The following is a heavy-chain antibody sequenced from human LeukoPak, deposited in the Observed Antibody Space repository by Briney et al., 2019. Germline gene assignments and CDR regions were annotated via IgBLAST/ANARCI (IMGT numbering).Heavy chain of an antibody. CDR3: ARVRAAAIPYYFGS. D-gene: IGHD6-13*01. V-gene: IGHV4-59*12. Sequence: SETLSLTCTVSGGSISSYYWSWIRQPPGKGLEYIGYIYYSGYTNYNPSLKSRVTISVDTSKNQFSLKLSSVTAADTAVYYCARVRAAAIPYYFGSWGQGTLVTVSS. CDR1: GGSISSYY. CDR2: IYYSGYT. J-gene: IGHJ4*02.